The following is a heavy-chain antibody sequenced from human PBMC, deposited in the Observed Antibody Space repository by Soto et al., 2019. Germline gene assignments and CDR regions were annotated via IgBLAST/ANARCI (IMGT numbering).Heavy chain of an antibody. CDR2: ISYSDGS. Sequence: QLQLQESGPGLVKPSETLSLTCTVSGGSISSRGSMSGRSFYWGWMRQPPGKGMEWIASISYSDGSFYNMTRKSPLTIAVGTSKNQFSLSLRSVTAADTAVYYCARHRTFWPLEYGGPGTVVTVSS. V-gene: IGHV4-39*01. CDR3: ARHRTFWPLEY. J-gene: IGHJ4*02. D-gene: IGHD2-8*01. CDR1: GGSISSRGSMSGRSFY.